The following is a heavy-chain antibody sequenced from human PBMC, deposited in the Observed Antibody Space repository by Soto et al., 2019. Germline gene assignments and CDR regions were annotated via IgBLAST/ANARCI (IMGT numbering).Heavy chain of an antibody. Sequence: QVQLVQSGAEVKKTGASVKVSCKSSGYDFTNYGITWVRQAPGQGLDWVGWIRVYNGDTKYAQKFQGRVTLITDTSTTTAYMELRSLRSDDTAVYYCARGARSPNYWGQGTLVTVSS. CDR2: IRVYNGDT. D-gene: IGHD1-26*01. J-gene: IGHJ4*02. V-gene: IGHV1-18*01. CDR3: ARGARSPNY. CDR1: GYDFTNYG.